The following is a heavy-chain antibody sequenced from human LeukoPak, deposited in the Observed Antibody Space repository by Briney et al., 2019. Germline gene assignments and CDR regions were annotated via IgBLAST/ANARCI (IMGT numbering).Heavy chain of an antibody. Sequence: SETLPLTCTVSGGSISSSSYYWGWIRQPPGKGLEWIGSIYYSGSTYYNPSLKSRVTISVDTSKNQFSLKLSSVTAADTAVYYCATLHTVRGVMGYFDYWGQGTLVSVSS. CDR2: IYYSGST. D-gene: IGHD3-10*01. CDR1: GGSISSSSYY. J-gene: IGHJ4*02. CDR3: ATLHTVRGVMGYFDY. V-gene: IGHV4-39*01.